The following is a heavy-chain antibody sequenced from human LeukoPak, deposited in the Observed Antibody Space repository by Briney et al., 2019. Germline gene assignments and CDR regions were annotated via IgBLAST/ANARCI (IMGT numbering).Heavy chain of an antibody. CDR3: ARGFPFYSSSWYWFDP. V-gene: IGHV1-8*01. J-gene: IGHJ5*02. CDR2: MNPNSGNT. D-gene: IGHD6-13*01. CDR1: GYTFTGYD. Sequence: ASVKVSCKASGYTFTGYDINWVRQATGQGLEWMGWMNPNSGNTGYAQKFQGRVTMTRNTSISTAYMELSSLRSEDTAVYYCARGFPFYSSSWYWFDPWGQGTLVTVSS.